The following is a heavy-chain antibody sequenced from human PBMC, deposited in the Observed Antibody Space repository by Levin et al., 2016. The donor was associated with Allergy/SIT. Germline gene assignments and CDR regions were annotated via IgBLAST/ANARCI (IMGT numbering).Heavy chain of an antibody. CDR3: ARSALYCTNGVCYRGPRTYYYYYGMDV. CDR1: GGTFSSYA. Sequence: SVKVSCKASGGTFSSYAISWVRQAPGQGLEWMGGIIPIFGTANYAQKFQGRVTITADESTSTAYMELSSLRSEDTAVYYCARSALYCTNGVCYRGPRTYYYYYGMDVWGQGTTVTVSS. J-gene: IGHJ6*02. CDR2: IIPIFGTA. D-gene: IGHD2-8*01. V-gene: IGHV1-69*13.